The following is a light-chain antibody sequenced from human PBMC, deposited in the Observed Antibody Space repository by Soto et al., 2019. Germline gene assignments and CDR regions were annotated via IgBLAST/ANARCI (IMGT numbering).Light chain of an antibody. J-gene: IGKJ1*01. Sequence: EVLMTQSPATLSVSPGERATLSCRASQSVSSSLAWYQQKPGQAPRLLIYDASTRATGIPTRFSGSGSGTVFTLTISSLQSEDFAVYYCQQFSKWPPWTFGQGTKVEIK. V-gene: IGKV3-15*01. CDR1: QSVSSS. CDR3: QQFSKWPPWT. CDR2: DAS.